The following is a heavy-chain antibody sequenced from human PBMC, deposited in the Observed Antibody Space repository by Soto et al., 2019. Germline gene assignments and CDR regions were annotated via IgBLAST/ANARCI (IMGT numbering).Heavy chain of an antibody. Sequence: QVQLVQSGAEVKKPGSSVKVSCKASGGTFRSYVTIWVRQAPGQGLEWLGGIIPMYGTTYYAQTFQGRVTISADESTSTAFMELSSLRSEDTAVYYCARIGTLDWIDDYWGQGTLVTVSS. V-gene: IGHV1-69*12. CDR2: IIPMYGTT. D-gene: IGHD1-1*01. CDR3: ARIGTLDWIDDY. J-gene: IGHJ4*02. CDR1: GGTFRSYV.